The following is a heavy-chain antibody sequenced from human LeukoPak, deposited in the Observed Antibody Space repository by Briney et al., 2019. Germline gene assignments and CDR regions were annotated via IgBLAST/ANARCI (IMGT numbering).Heavy chain of an antibody. Sequence: GASVKISCTASGYTLTSDGISWVRQAPGQGLVWMGWISAYTGNTNYDQQLQGRVTMTTDTSTSTAYMELRSLRSDDTAVYYCARVGTIFGVVIIPTTSPFDYWGQGTLVTVSS. CDR2: ISAYTGNT. D-gene: IGHD3-3*01. CDR1: GYTLTSDG. V-gene: IGHV1-18*01. CDR3: ARVGTIFGVVIIPTTSPFDY. J-gene: IGHJ4*02.